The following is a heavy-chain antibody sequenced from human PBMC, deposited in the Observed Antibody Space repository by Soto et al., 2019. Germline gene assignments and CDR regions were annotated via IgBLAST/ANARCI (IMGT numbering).Heavy chain of an antibody. Sequence: PSETLSLTCTVSGGSISSYYWSWIRQPPGKGLEWIGYIYYSGSTNYNPSLKSRVTISVDTSKNQFSLKLSSVTAADTAVYYCARVLVFRGVKLYYYYYYMDVWGKGTTVTVSS. D-gene: IGHD3-10*01. V-gene: IGHV4-59*01. CDR3: ARVLVFRGVKLYYYYYYMDV. CDR2: IYYSGST. J-gene: IGHJ6*03. CDR1: GGSISSYY.